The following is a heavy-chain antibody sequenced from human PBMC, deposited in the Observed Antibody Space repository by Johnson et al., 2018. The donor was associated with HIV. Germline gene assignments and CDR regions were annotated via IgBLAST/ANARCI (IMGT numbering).Heavy chain of an antibody. J-gene: IGHJ3*02. Sequence: VQLVESGGGVVQPGRSLRLSCTASGFTFRSYGMYWVRQAPGKGLEWVANIKQDGSEKYYVDSVKGRFTISRDNAKSSLFLQMNSLRAGDTAVYYCARGDYPNVNAFDIWGQGTMVTVSS. V-gene: IGHV3-7*01. CDR3: ARGDYPNVNAFDI. CDR2: IKQDGSEK. D-gene: IGHD4/OR15-4a*01. CDR1: GFTFRSYG.